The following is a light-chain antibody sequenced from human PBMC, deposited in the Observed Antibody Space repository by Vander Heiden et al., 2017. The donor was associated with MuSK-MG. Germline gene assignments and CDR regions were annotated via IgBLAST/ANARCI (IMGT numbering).Light chain of an antibody. CDR2: GDI. Sequence: QSVLAQPPSVPGAPGQRVTISCTGSSSNSGAGYDVHWYQHLPGKAPKLLIYGDINRPSGVPDRFSGSKSGTSASLAITGLQAEDEADYYCQSYDSSLSGWVFGGGTKLTVL. V-gene: IGLV1-40*01. CDR1: SSNSGAGYD. CDR3: QSYDSSLSGWV. J-gene: IGLJ3*02.